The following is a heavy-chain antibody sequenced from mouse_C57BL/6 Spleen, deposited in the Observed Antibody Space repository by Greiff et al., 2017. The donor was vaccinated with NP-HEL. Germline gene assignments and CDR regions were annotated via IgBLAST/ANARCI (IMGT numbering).Heavy chain of an antibody. CDR1: GYTFTSYW. V-gene: IGHV1-53*01. J-gene: IGHJ3*01. Sequence: QVQLQQPGTELVKPGASVKLSCKASGYTFTSYWMHWVKQRPGQGLEWIGNINPSNGGTNYNEKFKSKATLTVDNSSSTAYMQLSSLTSEDSAVYYGAASTMVTYWFAYWGQGTLVTVSA. D-gene: IGHD2-2*01. CDR2: INPSNGGT. CDR3: AASTMVTYWFAY.